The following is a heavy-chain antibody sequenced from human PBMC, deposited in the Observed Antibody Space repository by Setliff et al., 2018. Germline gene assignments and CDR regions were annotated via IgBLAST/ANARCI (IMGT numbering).Heavy chain of an antibody. V-gene: IGHV4-61*09. CDR2: FHTGGST. Sequence: SETLSLTCAVSGGSISSGSYYWTWIRQPAGKGLEWIGHFHTGGSTNYNRSLRSRVSISVDTSKNQFSLKLSSVTAADTATYYCARAGPTVTFFRVLVISWWDPWGQGSLVTVSS. J-gene: IGHJ5*02. CDR3: ARAGPTVTFFRVLVISWWDP. CDR1: GGSISSGSYY. D-gene: IGHD3-3*01.